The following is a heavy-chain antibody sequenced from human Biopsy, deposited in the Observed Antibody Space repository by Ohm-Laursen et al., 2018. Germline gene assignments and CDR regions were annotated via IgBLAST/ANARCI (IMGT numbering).Heavy chain of an antibody. V-gene: IGHV3-30*18. CDR1: GFGVNTYG. Sequence: SLRLSCAAFGFGVNTYGMHWVRQGPGKGLEWVSVISSDGTKELYADSVKGRFTISRDNSRNTLYLQMNSLRADDTAVYYCAKASRNYYDSTGYYFDYWGQGTLVTVSS. CDR2: ISSDGTKE. D-gene: IGHD3-22*01. J-gene: IGHJ4*02. CDR3: AKASRNYYDSTGYYFDY.